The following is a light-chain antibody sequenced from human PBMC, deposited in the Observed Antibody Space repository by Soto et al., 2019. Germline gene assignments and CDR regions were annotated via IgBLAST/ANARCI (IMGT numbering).Light chain of an antibody. CDR1: QGIKSW. CDR3: QQVNSFPLT. J-gene: IGKJ4*01. Sequence: DIQMSQSPSFVSASVGDRVTITCRASQGIKSWLAWYQHKPGKAPKVLIFAASSLQSGVPSRFSGSGSGTDFTLTIINLQPEDFATYFCQQVNSFPLTFGRGTKADIK. CDR2: AAS. V-gene: IGKV1-12*01.